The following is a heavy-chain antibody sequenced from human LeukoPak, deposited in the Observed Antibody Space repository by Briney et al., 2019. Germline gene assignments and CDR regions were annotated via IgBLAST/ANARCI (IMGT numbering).Heavy chain of an antibody. J-gene: IGHJ6*03. V-gene: IGHV4-4*07. D-gene: IGHD2-2*01. CDR1: VGSISSDY. Sequence: PETLSLTCTVSVGSISSDYWSWIRQPAGKGLEWIGRIYTRGSTTYNPSLKSRVTISVDKSKNQFSLKLSSVTAADTAVYYCARDSVNIVVVPAAIVDPYYYYMDVWGKGTTVTVSS. CDR2: IYTRGST. CDR3: ARDSVNIVVVPAAIVDPYYYYMDV.